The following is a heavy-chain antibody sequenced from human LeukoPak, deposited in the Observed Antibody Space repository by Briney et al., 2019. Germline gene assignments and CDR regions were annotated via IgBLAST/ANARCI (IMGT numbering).Heavy chain of an antibody. CDR3: AREYVYYYDSSGYLDY. CDR2: INTNTGNP. CDR1: GYTFTSYA. V-gene: IGHV7-4-1*02. Sequence: GASVNVSCKASGYTFTSYAMNWVRQAPGQGLEWMGWINTNTGNPTYAQGFTGRFVFSLDTSVSTAYLQISSLKAEDTAVYYCAREYVYYYDSSGYLDYWGQGTLVTVSS. J-gene: IGHJ4*02. D-gene: IGHD3-22*01.